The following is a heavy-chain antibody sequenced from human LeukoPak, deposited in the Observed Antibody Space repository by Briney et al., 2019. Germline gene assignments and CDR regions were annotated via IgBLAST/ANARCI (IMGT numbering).Heavy chain of an antibody. D-gene: IGHD3-22*01. CDR1: GYTFTSYG. Sequence: ASVKVSCRASGYTFTSYGISWVRQAPGQGLEWMGWISAYNGNTNYAQKLQGRVTMTTDTSTNTAYMELRSLRSDDTAVYCCARVLPEYDSSGDYFENYGKDVWGQGTTVTVSS. CDR3: ARVLPEYDSSGDYFENYGKDV. V-gene: IGHV1-18*01. J-gene: IGHJ6*02. CDR2: ISAYNGNT.